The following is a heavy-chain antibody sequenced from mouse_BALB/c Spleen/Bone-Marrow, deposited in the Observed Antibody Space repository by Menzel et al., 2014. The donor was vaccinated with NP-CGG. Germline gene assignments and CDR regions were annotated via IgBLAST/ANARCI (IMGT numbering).Heavy chain of an antibody. J-gene: IGHJ2*01. CDR3: ARRTTGVAPFDY. Sequence: LVESGAELARPGTSVKVSCKASGYAFTNYLIGWVKQRPGQGLEWIGVINPGSRSTNYNEKFKGKATLTADKSSSTAYMQLSSLTSDDSAVYFCARRTTGVAPFDYWGQGTTLTVSS. V-gene: IGHV1-54*01. D-gene: IGHD1-1*01. CDR1: GYAFTNYL. CDR2: INPGSRST.